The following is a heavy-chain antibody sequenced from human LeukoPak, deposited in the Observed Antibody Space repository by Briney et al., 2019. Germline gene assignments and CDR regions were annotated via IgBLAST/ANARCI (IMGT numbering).Heavy chain of an antibody. CDR3: ARHGVTMVRGSWFDP. CDR1: GYSFTSYW. Sequence: GESLKISCKGSGYSFTSYWIGWVRQMPGKGLEWMGIIYPGDSDTRYSPSFQGQVTISADKPISTAYLQWSSLKASDTAMYYCARHGVTMVRGSWFDPWGQGTLVTVSS. D-gene: IGHD3-10*01. V-gene: IGHV5-51*01. J-gene: IGHJ5*02. CDR2: IYPGDSDT.